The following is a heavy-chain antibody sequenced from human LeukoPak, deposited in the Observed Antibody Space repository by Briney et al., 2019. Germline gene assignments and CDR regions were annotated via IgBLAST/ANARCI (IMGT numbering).Heavy chain of an antibody. V-gene: IGHV4-59*01. J-gene: IGHJ5*02. CDR1: GGSISSYY. Sequence: SETLSLTCTVSGGSISSYYWSWIRQPPGKGLEWIGYIYYSGGTNYNPSLKSRVTISVDTSKNQFSLKLSSVTAADTAVYYCARDRAAAAPGRWFDPWGQGTLVTVSS. D-gene: IGHD6-13*01. CDR3: ARDRAAAAPGRWFDP. CDR2: IYYSGGT.